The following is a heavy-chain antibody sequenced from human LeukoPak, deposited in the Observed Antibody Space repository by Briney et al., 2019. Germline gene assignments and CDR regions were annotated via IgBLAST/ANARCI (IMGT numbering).Heavy chain of an antibody. J-gene: IGHJ5*02. Sequence: SETLSLTCAVYGGSFSGYYWSWIRQPPGKGLEWIGEINRSASTNYNPSLKSRVTISVDTSKNQFSLKLSSVTAADTAVYYCARELWFGDADTNWFDPWGQGTLVTVSS. V-gene: IGHV4-34*01. CDR3: ARELWFGDADTNWFDP. CDR1: GGSFSGYY. D-gene: IGHD3-10*01. CDR2: INRSAST.